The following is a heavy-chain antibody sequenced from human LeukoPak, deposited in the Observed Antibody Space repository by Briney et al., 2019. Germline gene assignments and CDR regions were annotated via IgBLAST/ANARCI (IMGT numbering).Heavy chain of an antibody. CDR3: ARAGFEKTYYYYMDA. CDR2: IYYSGST. J-gene: IGHJ6*03. CDR1: GGSISSYY. V-gene: IGHV4-59*01. D-gene: IGHD1-14*01. Sequence: PSETLSLTCTVSGGSISSYYWSWIRQPPGKGLEWIGYIYYSGSTNYNPSLKSRVTISVDTSKNQFSLKLSSVTAADTAVYYCARAGFEKTYYYYMDAWGKGTTVTISS.